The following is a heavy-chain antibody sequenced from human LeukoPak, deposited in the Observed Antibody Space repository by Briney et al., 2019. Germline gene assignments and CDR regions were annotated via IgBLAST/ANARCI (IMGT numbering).Heavy chain of an antibody. D-gene: IGHD6-6*01. CDR1: GGSLSSSSYY. Sequence: SETLSLTCTVSGGSLSSSSYYWGWVRQPPGKGREWIGSIYYSGSTSYNPSLKSRVTISVYTSQNQFSLKLSSVTAADTAVYYCARGRRYSSSSLEGPFNYYYYYYMDVWGKGTTVTVSS. J-gene: IGHJ6*03. CDR3: ARGRRYSSSSLEGPFNYYYYYYMDV. V-gene: IGHV4-39*07. CDR2: IYYSGST.